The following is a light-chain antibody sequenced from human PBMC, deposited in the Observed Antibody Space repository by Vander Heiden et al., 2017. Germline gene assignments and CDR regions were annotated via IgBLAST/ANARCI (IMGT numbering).Light chain of an antibody. CDR3: QQSYSTPQT. CDR1: QSISSY. CDR2: AAS. Sequence: DIQMTPPPSPLSASVGDRVTITCRASQSISSYLNWYQQKPGKAPKLLIYAASSLQSGVPSRFSGSGSGTDFTLTISSLQPEDFATYYCQQSYSTPQTFGQGTKVEIK. J-gene: IGKJ1*01. V-gene: IGKV1-39*01.